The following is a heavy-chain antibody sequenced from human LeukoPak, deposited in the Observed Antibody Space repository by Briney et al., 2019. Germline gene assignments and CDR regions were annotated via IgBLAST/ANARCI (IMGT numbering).Heavy chain of an antibody. CDR3: ATYRQVLLPFES. CDR2: ISESGRDT. V-gene: IGHV3-23*01. CDR1: GFIFSSYS. D-gene: IGHD2-8*02. Sequence: GGALRLSCAASGFIFSSYSMSWVRQAPGKGLEWVSAISESGRDTYYTDSVKGRFTISIDKSKSSLYLQMDRLRAEDTAVYYCATYRQVLLPFESWGQGTLVTVSS. J-gene: IGHJ4*02.